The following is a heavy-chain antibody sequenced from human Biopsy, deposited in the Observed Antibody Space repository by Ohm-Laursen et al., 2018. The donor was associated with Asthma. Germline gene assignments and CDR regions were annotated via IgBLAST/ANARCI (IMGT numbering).Heavy chain of an antibody. J-gene: IGHJ4*02. CDR2: IFYGGNS. Sequence: SDTLSLTCSVSGVSISQYYWTWIRQSPGKGLEWIGYIFYGGNSYYSSSLKSRVSISVDPSKKQFSLTLDSVTAADTAVYYCATYSTGWSGVEFWGQGTRVTVSS. D-gene: IGHD6-19*01. V-gene: IGHV4-59*07. CDR1: GVSISQYY. CDR3: ATYSTGWSGVEF.